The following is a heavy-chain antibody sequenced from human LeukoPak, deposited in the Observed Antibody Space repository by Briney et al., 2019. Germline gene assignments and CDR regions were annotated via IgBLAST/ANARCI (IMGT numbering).Heavy chain of an antibody. J-gene: IGHJ3*01. D-gene: IGHD5-24*01. Sequence: GGSLRLSCAASGFTFSTYAMSWVRQAPGKGLECVSVISGSGSSTYYADSVKGRFTISRDNSKNTLYLQMNSLRAEDTAVYYCAKEMATIRAFDFWRQGTMVTVSS. V-gene: IGHV3-23*01. CDR2: ISGSGSST. CDR3: AKEMATIRAFDF. CDR1: GFTFSTYA.